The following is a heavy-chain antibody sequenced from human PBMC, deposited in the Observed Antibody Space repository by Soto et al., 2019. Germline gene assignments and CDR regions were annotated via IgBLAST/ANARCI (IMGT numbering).Heavy chain of an antibody. CDR1: GSTFSSYT. CDR2: IIPVLGVT. CDR3: ARRRYCGVDCYNKFYYGMDV. J-gene: IGHJ6*02. D-gene: IGHD2-21*02. V-gene: IGHV1-69*02. Sequence: QVQLVQSGAEVRKPGSSVEVSCMASGSTFSSYTVNWVRLAPGQGLEWIGRIIPVLGVTHYARRFQGRVTITADRSRKTAYMELTSLTSEDTAVYYCARRRYCGVDCYNKFYYGMDVWGQETTVTVSS.